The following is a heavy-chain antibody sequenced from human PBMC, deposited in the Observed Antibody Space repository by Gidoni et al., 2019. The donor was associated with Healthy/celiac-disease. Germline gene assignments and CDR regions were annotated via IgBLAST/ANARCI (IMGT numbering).Heavy chain of an antibody. J-gene: IGHJ6*02. CDR2: IYYSGST. CDR1: GGSISSYY. Sequence: QVQLQESGPGLVKPSETLSLTCTVSGGSISSYYWSWLRQPPGKGLEWIGYIYYSGSTNYNPSLKSRVTISVDTSKNQFSLKLSSVTAADTAVYYCARLTGSGYYYYGMDVWGQGTTVTVSS. D-gene: IGHD3-10*01. V-gene: IGHV4-59*01. CDR3: ARLTGSGYYYYGMDV.